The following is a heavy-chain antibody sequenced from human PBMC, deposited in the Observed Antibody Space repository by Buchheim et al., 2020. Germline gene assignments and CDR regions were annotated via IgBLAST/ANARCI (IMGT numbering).Heavy chain of an antibody. V-gene: IGHV3-73*01. CDR1: GFTLSNFA. CDR2: IRSRRNNYAT. D-gene: IGHD1-1*01. J-gene: IGHJ4*02. CDR3: IQVGTS. Sequence: EDHLVQSGGGFVQAGESLRLSCEASGFTLSNFAVHWVRQNSGNGLEWIGRIRSRRNNYATTYAPSVSGRFTMSRDDLKNTAFLQMDSLKTEDTAIYYCIQVGTSWGQGTL.